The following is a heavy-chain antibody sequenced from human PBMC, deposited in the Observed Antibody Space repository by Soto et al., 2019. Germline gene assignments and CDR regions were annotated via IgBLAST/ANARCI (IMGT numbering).Heavy chain of an antibody. V-gene: IGHV1-69*02. CDR2: INPILSMS. D-gene: IGHD3-10*01. Sequence: QVQLVQSGADVQRPGSSVWVSCKASGDTFNFYTINGVRQAPGQGLQWMGRINPILSMSNYAPRFQGRVTMTADKSTSTAYMELSSLRSEDTAMYYCATSYGSGYRAFDSWGQGALVTVSS. CDR3: ATSYGSGYRAFDS. CDR1: GDTFNFYT. J-gene: IGHJ4*02.